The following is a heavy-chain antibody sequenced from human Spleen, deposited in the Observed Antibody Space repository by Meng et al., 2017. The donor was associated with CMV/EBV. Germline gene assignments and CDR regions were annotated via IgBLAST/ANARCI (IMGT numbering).Heavy chain of an antibody. CDR1: GFTFSSKT. J-gene: IGHJ4*02. V-gene: IGHV3-30*04. CDR2: ISYDGSDK. CDR3: ASNRAPSYNGNPTALFDY. D-gene: IGHD1-14*01. Sequence: GESLKISCAASGFTFSSKTMHWVRQAPGKGLEWVALISYDGSDKYYADSVKGRFTISRDNSKNTLYLQMNSLRAEDTAVYYCASNRAPSYNGNPTALFDYWGQGTLVTVSS.